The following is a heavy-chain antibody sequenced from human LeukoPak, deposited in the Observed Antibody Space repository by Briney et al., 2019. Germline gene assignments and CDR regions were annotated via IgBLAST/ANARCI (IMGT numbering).Heavy chain of an antibody. CDR1: GFTFSSYS. D-gene: IGHD1-1*01. CDR3: ARDSGWNDLRDER. J-gene: IGHJ4*02. CDR2: ISSSSSTI. Sequence: GGSLRLSCAASGFTFSSYSMNWVRQAPGKGLEWVSYISSSSSTIYYADSVKGRFTISRDNAKNSLYLQMNSLRADDTAVYYCARDSGWNDLRDERWGQGTLVTVSS. V-gene: IGHV3-48*04.